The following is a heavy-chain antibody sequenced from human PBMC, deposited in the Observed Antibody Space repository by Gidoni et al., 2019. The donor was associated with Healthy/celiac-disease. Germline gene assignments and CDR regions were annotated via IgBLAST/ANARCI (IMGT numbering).Heavy chain of an antibody. J-gene: IGHJ4*02. V-gene: IGHV1-69*06. D-gene: IGHD6-19*01. CDR3: ARSSTSLAVAGTRCFDY. CDR2: IIPIFGTA. Sequence: QVQLVQSGAEFKKPGSSVTVSCKASGGTFSSYAISWVRQAPGQGLEWMGGIIPIFGTANYAQKFQGRVTITADKSTSTAYMELSSLRSEDTAVYYCARSSTSLAVAGTRCFDYWGQGTLVTVSS. CDR1: GGTFSSYA.